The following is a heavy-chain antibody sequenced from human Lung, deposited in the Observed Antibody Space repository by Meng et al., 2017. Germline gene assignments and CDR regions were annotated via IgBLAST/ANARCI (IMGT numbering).Heavy chain of an antibody. D-gene: IGHD6-25*01. CDR1: CYKFPDYY. CDR3: ARDEDISAAGKLFGDY. V-gene: IGHV1-2*06. CDR2: INPKRGDT. Sequence: GRLGDTGGDAKQPGASGTVSCKPSCYKFPDYYRHWVRRAPGQGLEWLGRINPKRGDTHYAQKFQARVTMTGDTSIRTAYMVLSGLRSHDTAMYYCARDEDISAAGKLFGDYWGQGTLVTVSS. J-gene: IGHJ4*02.